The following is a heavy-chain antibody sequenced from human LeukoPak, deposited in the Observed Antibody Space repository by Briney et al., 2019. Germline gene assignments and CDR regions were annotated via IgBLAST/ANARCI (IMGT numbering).Heavy chain of an antibody. CDR3: ASPKGYYYDKANAFDI. V-gene: IGHV1-69*04. CDR1: VGTFSSYA. J-gene: IGHJ3*02. D-gene: IGHD3-22*01. CDR2: IIPIFCIA. Sequence: ASVKVSCKASVGTFSSYAISWVRQAPGQGLEWMGRIIPIFCIANYAQKFQGRVTITADKSTSTAYMELSSLRSEDTAVYYCASPKGYYYDKANAFDIWGQGTMVTVSS.